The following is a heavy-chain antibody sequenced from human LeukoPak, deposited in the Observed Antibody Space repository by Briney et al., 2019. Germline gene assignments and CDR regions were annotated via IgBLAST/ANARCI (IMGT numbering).Heavy chain of an antibody. D-gene: IGHD4-23*01. V-gene: IGHV4-59*08. CDR1: GGSIRSYY. J-gene: IGHJ4*02. Sequence: SETLSLTCTVSGGSIRSYYWTWIRQPPGKGLEWIGYIYYSGSAYYNPSLKSRVTISVDTSKNQFSLKLSSVTAADTAVYFCARVDGGDTCYFDYWGQGTLVTVSS. CDR3: ARVDGGDTCYFDY. CDR2: IYYSGSA.